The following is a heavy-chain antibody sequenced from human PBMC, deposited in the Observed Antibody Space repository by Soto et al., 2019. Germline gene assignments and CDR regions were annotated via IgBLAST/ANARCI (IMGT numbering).Heavy chain of an antibody. CDR1: GGSISSYY. V-gene: IGHV4-59*08. Sequence: QVQLQESGPGLVKPSETLSLTCTVSGGSISSYYWSWIRQPPGKGLEWIGYIYYSGSTNYNPSLKSRVTISVDTSKNQFSLKLSSVTAADTAVYYCARQAVVPAAIGSLGGWFDPWGQGTLVTVSS. CDR3: ARQAVVPAAIGSLGGWFDP. CDR2: IYYSGST. J-gene: IGHJ5*02. D-gene: IGHD2-2*02.